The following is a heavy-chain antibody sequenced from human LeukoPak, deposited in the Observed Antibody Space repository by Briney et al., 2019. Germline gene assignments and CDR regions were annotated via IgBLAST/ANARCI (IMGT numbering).Heavy chain of an antibody. J-gene: IGHJ3*02. CDR1: GGSISSGGYY. D-gene: IGHD3-10*01. CDR3: LGSGSYHDAFDI. V-gene: IGHV4-30-4*08. CDR2: IYYSGST. Sequence: PSETLSLTCTVSGGSISSGGYYWSWIRQHPGKGLEWIGYIYYSGSTYYNPSLKSRVTISVDTSKNQFSLKLSSVTAADTAVYYCLGSGSYHDAFDIWGQGTMVTVSS.